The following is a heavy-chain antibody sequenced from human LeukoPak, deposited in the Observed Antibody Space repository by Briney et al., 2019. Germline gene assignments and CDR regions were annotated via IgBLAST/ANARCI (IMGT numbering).Heavy chain of an antibody. CDR2: ISYDGSNK. V-gene: IGHV3-30-3*01. Sequence: GRSLRLSCAASGFTFSSYGMHWVRQAPGKGLEWVAVISYDGSNKYYADSVKGRFTISRDNSKNTLYLQMNSLRAEDTAVYYCAREAQTYYYDSSGYYGKAFDIWGQGTMVTVSS. CDR1: GFTFSSYG. D-gene: IGHD3-22*01. CDR3: AREAQTYYYDSSGYYGKAFDI. J-gene: IGHJ3*02.